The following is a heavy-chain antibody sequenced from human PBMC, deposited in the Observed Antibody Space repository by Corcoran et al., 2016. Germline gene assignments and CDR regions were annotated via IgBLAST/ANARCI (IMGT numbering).Heavy chain of an antibody. D-gene: IGHD3-10*01. CDR2: INPNSGGT. CDR1: GYTFTGYY. J-gene: IGHJ4*02. V-gene: IGHV1-2*04. CDR3: AVARLRDYYGSALDY. Sequence: QVQLVQSGAEVKKPGASVKVSCKASGYTFTGYYMHWVRQAPGQGFEWMGWINPNSGGTNYARKFQGWVTMTRDTSISTAYMELSRLRSDDTAVYYCAVARLRDYYGSALDYWGQGTLVTVSS.